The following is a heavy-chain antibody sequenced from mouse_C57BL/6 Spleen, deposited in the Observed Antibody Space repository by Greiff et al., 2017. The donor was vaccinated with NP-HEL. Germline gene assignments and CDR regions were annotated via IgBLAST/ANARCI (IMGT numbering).Heavy chain of an antibody. CDR2: ISDGGSYT. V-gene: IGHV5-4*01. CDR3: ARGEIYLWYFDV. CDR1: GFTFSSYA. J-gene: IGHJ1*03. D-gene: IGHD5-5*01. Sequence: EVQLVESGGGLVKPGGSLKLSCAASGFTFSSYAMSWVRQTPEKRLEWVATISDGGSYTYYPDNVKGRFTISRDNAKNNLYLQMSHLKSEDTAMYYCARGEIYLWYFDVWGTGTTVTVSS.